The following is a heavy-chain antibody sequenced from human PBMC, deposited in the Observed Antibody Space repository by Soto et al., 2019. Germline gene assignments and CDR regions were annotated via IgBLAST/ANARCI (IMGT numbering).Heavy chain of an antibody. Sequence: GGSLRLSCAASGFTFSSYAMSWVRQAPGKGLEWVSAISGSGGSTYYADSVKGRFTISRDNSKNTLYLQMNSLRAEDTAVYYCAKDLLSSSWYFPFDYWGQGTLVTVSS. J-gene: IGHJ4*02. V-gene: IGHV3-23*01. D-gene: IGHD6-13*01. CDR3: AKDLLSSSWYFPFDY. CDR2: ISGSGGST. CDR1: GFTFSSYA.